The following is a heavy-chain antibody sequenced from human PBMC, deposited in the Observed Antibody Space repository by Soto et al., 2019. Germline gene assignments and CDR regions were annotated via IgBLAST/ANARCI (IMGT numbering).Heavy chain of an antibody. Sequence: QVQLVQSGAEFKKPGYSVKLSCRTSGGTFSSYTLNWVRQAPGQGLQWMGKIVPLVDIANYEHKLQGRVTITADKSTKTVSRELNSLISEDTAVYYFARSRGFATRFASFDLWGPGTRVTVSS. J-gene: IGHJ5*01. CDR3: ARSRGFATRFASFDL. D-gene: IGHD3-16*01. CDR1: GGTFSSYT. CDR2: IVPLVDIA. V-gene: IGHV1-69*02.